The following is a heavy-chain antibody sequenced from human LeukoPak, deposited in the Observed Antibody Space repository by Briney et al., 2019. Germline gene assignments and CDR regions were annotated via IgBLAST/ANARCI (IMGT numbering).Heavy chain of an antibody. CDR1: GFTFSTYW. CDR3: VRGSIWSPDK. J-gene: IGHJ4*02. V-gene: IGHV3-7*04. CDR2: IKRDGSET. D-gene: IGHD3-3*01. Sequence: GGSLRLSCAASGFTFSTYWMSWVRQAPGKRLEWVANIKRDGSETDYVDSVKGRFTISRDNTKKSLYLQMNSLTADDTAVYYCVRGSIWSPDKWGQGTLVIVSS.